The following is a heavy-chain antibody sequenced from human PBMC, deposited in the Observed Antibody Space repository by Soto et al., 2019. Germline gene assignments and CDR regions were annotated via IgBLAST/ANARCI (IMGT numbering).Heavy chain of an antibody. CDR1: GFTFRDYW. D-gene: IGHD3-3*01. J-gene: IGHJ4*02. CDR3: ADGGEWSFNFVY. V-gene: IGHV3-74*01. Sequence: EVQLVESGGGMVQPGESLRLSCAASGFTFRDYWMHWVRQAPGKGLVWVSRINAGGNSIDYAESVKGRFTISRDNAKNTVYLQMENLRVEDTAVYYCADGGEWSFNFVYWGQGTLVTVSS. CDR2: INAGGNSI.